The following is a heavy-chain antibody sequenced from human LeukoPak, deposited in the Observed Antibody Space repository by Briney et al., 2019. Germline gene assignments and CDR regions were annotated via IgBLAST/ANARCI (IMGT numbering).Heavy chain of an antibody. D-gene: IGHD5-12*01. Sequence: PGGSLRLSCAASGFTFRNFDMSWVRQAPGKGLEWVSAISNSGANTYYADSVQGRFTISRDNSKNTLYVQMNSLRAEDTAVYYCARARGYSGYESKWYYYGMDVWGQGTTVTVSS. CDR2: ISNSGANT. CDR1: GFTFRNFD. CDR3: ARARGYSGYESKWYYYGMDV. V-gene: IGHV3-23*01. J-gene: IGHJ6*02.